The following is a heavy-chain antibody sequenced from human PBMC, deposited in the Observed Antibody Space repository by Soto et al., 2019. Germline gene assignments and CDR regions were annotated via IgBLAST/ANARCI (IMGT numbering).Heavy chain of an antibody. CDR1: GGTFSSYT. CDR2: IIPILGIA. V-gene: IGHV1-69*02. D-gene: IGHD3-10*01. CDR3: AINGQGFGESPQYNWFDP. Sequence: GASVKVSCKASGGTFSSYTISWVRQAPGQGLEWMGRIIPILGIANYAQKFQGRVTITADKSTSTAYMELSSLRSEDTAVYYCAINGQGFGESPQYNWFDPWGQGTLVTVSS. J-gene: IGHJ5*02.